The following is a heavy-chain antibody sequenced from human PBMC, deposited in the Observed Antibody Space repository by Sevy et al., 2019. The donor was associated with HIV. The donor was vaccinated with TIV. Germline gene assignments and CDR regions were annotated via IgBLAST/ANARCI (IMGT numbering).Heavy chain of an antibody. Sequence: SETLSLTCAVSGGSISSSNWWSWVRQPPGKGLEWIGEIYHSGSTNYNPSLKSRVTISVDKSKNQFSLKLSSVTAADTAVYYCASWYRSSPYFDYWGQGTPVPVSS. V-gene: IGHV4-4*02. CDR2: IYHSGST. CDR3: ASWYRSSPYFDY. D-gene: IGHD6-6*01. CDR1: GGSISSSNW. J-gene: IGHJ4*02.